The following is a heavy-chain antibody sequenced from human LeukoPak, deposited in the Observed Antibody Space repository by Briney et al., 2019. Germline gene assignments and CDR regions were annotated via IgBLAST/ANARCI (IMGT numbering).Heavy chain of an antibody. J-gene: IGHJ5*02. D-gene: IGHD2-2*01. CDR3: ARDRGYCSSTSCYRWFDP. CDR1: GGSISSYY. Sequence: SETLSLTCTVSGGSISSYYWSWIRQPPGKGLEWIGYIYYSGSTNYNPSLKSRVTISVDTSKNQFSLKLSSVTAAGTAVYYCARDRGYCSSTSCYRWFDPWGQGTLVTVSS. CDR2: IYYSGST. V-gene: IGHV4-59*01.